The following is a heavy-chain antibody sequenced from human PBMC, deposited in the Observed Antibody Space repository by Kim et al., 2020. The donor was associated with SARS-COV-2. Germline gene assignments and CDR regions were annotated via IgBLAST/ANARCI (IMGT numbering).Heavy chain of an antibody. Sequence: SVKVSCKASGGTFSSYAISWVRQAPGQGLEWMGGIIPILGTANYAQKFQGRVTITADESTSTAYMELSSLRSEDTAVYYCASFRRFVGVPDVWGQGTTVTVSS. CDR2: IIPILGTA. J-gene: IGHJ6*02. D-gene: IGHD3-16*01. CDR3: ASFRRFVGVPDV. CDR1: GGTFSSYA. V-gene: IGHV1-69*13.